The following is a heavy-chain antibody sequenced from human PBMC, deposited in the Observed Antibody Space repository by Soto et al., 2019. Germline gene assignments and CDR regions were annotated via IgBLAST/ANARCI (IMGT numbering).Heavy chain of an antibody. CDR1: GFTFSNYA. V-gene: IGHV3-23*04. CDR3: AKAYFVWSSEQPYYFDY. D-gene: IGHD3-16*01. J-gene: IGHJ4*02. CDR2: ISGSGGRS. Sequence: EGQLVDSGGGLVQPGGSLRLSCAASGFTFSNYAMTWVRQGPGKGLEWVSGISGSGGRSYYADSVKGGFTISRDNSKRTLYLQRNSLRDEDTAVYYCAKAYFVWSSEQPYYFDYWGQGTLVTVSS.